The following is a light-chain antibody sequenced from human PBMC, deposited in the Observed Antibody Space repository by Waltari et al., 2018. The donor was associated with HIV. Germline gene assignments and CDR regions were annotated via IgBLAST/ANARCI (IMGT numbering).Light chain of an antibody. J-gene: IGLJ3*02. Sequence: QSVLPQPPSASGTPGQRVTMSCSGDSSNIGYNYVYWYQHLPGTAPKLLIYRNNRRPSWVPVRVSGSKSGTSASLAVSGLRSEDEADDYCAAWDDGLSGWLFGGGTRLTVL. CDR2: RNN. CDR1: SSNIGYNY. CDR3: AAWDDGLSGWL. V-gene: IGLV1-47*01.